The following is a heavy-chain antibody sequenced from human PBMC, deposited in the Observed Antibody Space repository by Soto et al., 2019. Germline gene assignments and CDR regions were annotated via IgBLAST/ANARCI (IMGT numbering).Heavy chain of an antibody. Sequence: ASVKVSGKAAGYTFTTYGINWVRQAPGQGLEWMGWISPYNGDTNYAQNLQGRVTMTTDTSTRTAYMELRSLISDDTAVYYCAREVGHMDVWGQGTTVTVSS. V-gene: IGHV1-18*04. CDR3: AREVGHMDV. CDR2: ISPYNGDT. CDR1: GYTFTTYG. D-gene: IGHD1-26*01. J-gene: IGHJ6*02.